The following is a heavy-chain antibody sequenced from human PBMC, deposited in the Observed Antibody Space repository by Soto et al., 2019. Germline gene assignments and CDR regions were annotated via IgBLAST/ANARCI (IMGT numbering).Heavy chain of an antibody. J-gene: IGHJ4*02. D-gene: IGHD2-2*01. CDR2: IYYSGST. V-gene: IGHV4-31*03. Sequence: QVQLQESGPGLVKPSQTLSLTCTVSGGSISSGGYYWNWIRQHPGKGLEWIGYIYYSGSTYYNPSLKSRVTISVDTSKNQFSLKLSSVTAADTVVYYCARSSTSANYFDYWGQGTLVTVSS. CDR3: ARSSTSANYFDY. CDR1: GGSISSGGYY.